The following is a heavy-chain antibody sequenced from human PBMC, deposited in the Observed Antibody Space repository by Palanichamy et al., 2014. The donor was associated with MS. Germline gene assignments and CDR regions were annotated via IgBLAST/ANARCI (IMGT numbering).Heavy chain of an antibody. D-gene: IGHD5-18*01. CDR1: GFTFSSYW. J-gene: IGHJ4*02. V-gene: IGHV3-74*01. CDR2: INSDGSNT. Sequence: EVQLVESGGGLVQPGGSLRLSCAASGFTFSSYWMHWVRQAPGKGLVWVSHINSDGSNTNYADSVKGRFTISRDNAKNTLYLQMNSLRAQDTAVYYGARSLDTAVVSSLGCWGQGTLVTVSS. CDR3: ARSLDTAVVSSLGC.